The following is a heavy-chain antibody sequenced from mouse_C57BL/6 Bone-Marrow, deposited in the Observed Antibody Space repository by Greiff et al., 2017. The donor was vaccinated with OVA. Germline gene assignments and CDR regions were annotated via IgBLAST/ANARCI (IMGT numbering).Heavy chain of an antibody. CDR2: INPSSGYT. D-gene: IGHD2-12*01. Sequence: VQLQQSGAALAQPGASVKLSCKASGYTFPSYWMHWVKQRPGQGLEWIGYINPSSGYTKYNQKFKDKATLTADKSSSTAYMQLSSLTYEDSSVYYCARERVYDRDLTCCGQGTLVTVSA. CDR1: GYTFPSYW. V-gene: IGHV1-7*01. CDR3: ARERVYDRDLTC. J-gene: IGHJ3*01.